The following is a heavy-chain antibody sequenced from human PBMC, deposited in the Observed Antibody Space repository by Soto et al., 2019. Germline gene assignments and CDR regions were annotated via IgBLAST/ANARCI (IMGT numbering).Heavy chain of an antibody. J-gene: IGHJ6*02. CDR3: ARDRPGSTSYYYYYYGMDV. Sequence: AASVKVSCKASGYTFTGYYMHWVRQAPGQGLEWMGWINPNSGGTNYAQKFQGWVTMTRDTSISTAYMELSRLRSDDTAVYYCARDRPGSTSYYYYYYGMDVWGQGTTVTVSS. CDR1: GYTFTGYY. D-gene: IGHD3-10*01. V-gene: IGHV1-2*04. CDR2: INPNSGGT.